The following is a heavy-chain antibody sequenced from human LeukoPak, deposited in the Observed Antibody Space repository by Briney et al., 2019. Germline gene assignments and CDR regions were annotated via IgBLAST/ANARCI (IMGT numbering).Heavy chain of an antibody. V-gene: IGHV3-23*01. Sequence: GGSLRLSCAASGFTFRNYAMFWVRQAPGKGLQWVSGISGGGSPYYADSVKGRFTISRDNSKNTLYLQMNSLRAEDTAVYYCARAPDFWSGPGWFDPWGQGTLVTVSS. CDR3: ARAPDFWSGPGWFDP. J-gene: IGHJ5*02. CDR1: GFTFRNYA. D-gene: IGHD3-3*01. CDR2: ISGGGSP.